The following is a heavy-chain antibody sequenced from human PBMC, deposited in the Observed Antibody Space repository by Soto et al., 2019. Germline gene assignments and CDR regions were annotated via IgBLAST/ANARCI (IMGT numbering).Heavy chain of an antibody. CDR1: GFTVSDDH. Sequence: QGQLVQSGGCLVEPGGSLRLSCAASGFTVSDDHMIWIRQAPGKGLEWVSNMNDRGDSIYYVDSLKGRITISRDNAKNSLLLQMNSLRAEDTAVYYCAREPHGFLEESSVFAFDVWGQGTMVTVSS. CDR2: MNDRGDSI. J-gene: IGHJ3*01. CDR3: AREPHGFLEESSVFAFDV. D-gene: IGHD3-3*01. V-gene: IGHV3-11*01.